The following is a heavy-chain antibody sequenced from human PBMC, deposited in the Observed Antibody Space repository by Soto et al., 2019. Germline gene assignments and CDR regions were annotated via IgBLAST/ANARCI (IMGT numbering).Heavy chain of an antibody. V-gene: IGHV4-59*08. CDR3: ARTVLGXDLLADSFVDYYXYMDV. Sequence: SETLSLTCTVSGGSISNFYWSWIRQPPGKGLEWIGYVYYTGSTSYNPSLKRRVTFSADSSRGQFSLRLNSVTAADTAVYYCARTVLGXDLLADSFVDYYXYMDVWGQGTTVTVSS. CDR1: GGSISNFY. J-gene: IGHJ6*03. CDR2: VYYTGST. D-gene: IGHD3-9*01.